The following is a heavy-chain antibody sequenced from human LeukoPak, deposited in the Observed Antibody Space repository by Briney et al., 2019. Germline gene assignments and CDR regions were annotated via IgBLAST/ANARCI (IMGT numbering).Heavy chain of an antibody. J-gene: IGHJ5*02. Sequence: PSETLSLTCAVYGGSFSGYYWSWIRQPPGKGLEWIGEINHSGSTNYNPSLKSRVTISVDTSKNQFSLKLSSVTAADTAVYYCARVSRLGSYNWFDPWGQGTLVTVSS. D-gene: IGHD3-10*01. CDR2: INHSGST. V-gene: IGHV4-34*01. CDR1: GGSFSGYY. CDR3: ARVSRLGSYNWFDP.